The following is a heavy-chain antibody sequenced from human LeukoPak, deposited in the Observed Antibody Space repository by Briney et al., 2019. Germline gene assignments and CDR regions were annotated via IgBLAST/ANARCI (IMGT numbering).Heavy chain of an antibody. J-gene: IGHJ4*02. CDR1: GGFISSNNYY. Sequence: SETLSLTCTVSGGFISSNNYYWGWIRQPPGRGLEWIGSLYYGGSTYYNPSLKSRVTISVDTSKNQFSLKLSSVTAADTAVYYCARESSGYYRFWGQGTLVTVSS. CDR3: ARESSGYYRF. CDR2: LYYGGST. D-gene: IGHD3-3*01. V-gene: IGHV4-39*07.